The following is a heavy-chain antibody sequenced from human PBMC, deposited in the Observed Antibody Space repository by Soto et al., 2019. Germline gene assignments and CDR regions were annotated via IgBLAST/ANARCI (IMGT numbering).Heavy chain of an antibody. Sequence: SETLSLTCTISGGSIGSYYWSWIRQPPGKGLEWIGYVFHSGITGYNPSLKSRVTISVDASKNLFSLKLSSVTAADAAVYYCARDQNGSPYFDYWGQGTLVTVSS. V-gene: IGHV4-59*01. J-gene: IGHJ4*02. CDR3: ARDQNGSPYFDY. D-gene: IGHD1-26*01. CDR1: GGSIGSYY. CDR2: VFHSGIT.